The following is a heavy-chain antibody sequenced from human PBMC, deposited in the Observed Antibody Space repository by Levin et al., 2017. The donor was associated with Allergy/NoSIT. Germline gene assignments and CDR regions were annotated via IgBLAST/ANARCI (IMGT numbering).Heavy chain of an antibody. D-gene: IGHD6-13*01. CDR1: GGTFSSYA. CDR3: ARSIAAAGRDPTKYYFDY. CDR2: IIPIFGTA. V-gene: IGHV1-69*06. Sequence: ASVKVSCKASGGTFSSYAISWVRQAPGQGLEWMGGIIPIFGTANYAQKFQGRVTITADKSTSTAYMELSSLRSEDTAVYYCARSIAAAGRDPTKYYFDYWGQGTLVTVSS. J-gene: IGHJ4*02.